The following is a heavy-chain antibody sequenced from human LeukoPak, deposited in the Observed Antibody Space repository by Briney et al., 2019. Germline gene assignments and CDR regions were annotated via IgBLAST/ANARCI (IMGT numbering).Heavy chain of an antibody. Sequence: PGRSLRLSCAASGFTFDDYAMHWVRQAPGKGLEWVSGISWNSGSIGYADSVKGRFTISRDNAKNSLYLQMNSLRAEDTALYYCAKDRGGSVGANGIDYWGQGTLVTVSS. V-gene: IGHV3-9*01. CDR2: ISWNSGSI. CDR1: GFTFDDYA. D-gene: IGHD1-26*01. J-gene: IGHJ4*02. CDR3: AKDRGGSVGANGIDY.